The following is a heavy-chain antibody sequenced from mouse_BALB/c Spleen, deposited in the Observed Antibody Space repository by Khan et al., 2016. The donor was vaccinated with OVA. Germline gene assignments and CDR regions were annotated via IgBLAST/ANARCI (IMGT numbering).Heavy chain of an antibody. CDR1: GYSITSGYS. CDR2: IHYSGST. D-gene: IGHD1-1*01. V-gene: IGHV3-1*02. J-gene: IGHJ1*01. CDR3: ARSGTTVVAYWYFDV. Sequence: EVELVESGPDLVKPSQSLSLTCTVTGYSITSGYSWHWIRQFPGNKLEWMGYIHYSGSTNSNPSLTSRISITRDTSKNQFFLQLNSVTTEDTATYYCARSGTTVVAYWYFDVWGAGTTVTVSS.